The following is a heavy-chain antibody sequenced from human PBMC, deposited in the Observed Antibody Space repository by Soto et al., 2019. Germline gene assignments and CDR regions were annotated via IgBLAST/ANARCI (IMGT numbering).Heavy chain of an antibody. CDR3: VRVSLGGGAGRAGMDV. CDR2: IYYSGST. D-gene: IGHD3-16*01. J-gene: IGHJ6*02. CDR1: GGSTSSGDYY. Sequence: SETLSLTCTVSGGSTSSGDYYWSWVRQPPGKGLEWIGYIYYSGSTYYNPSLKSRVTISVDTSKNQFSLELSSVTAADTAVYYCVRVSLGGGAGRAGMDVWGQGTTVTVSS. V-gene: IGHV4-30-4*01.